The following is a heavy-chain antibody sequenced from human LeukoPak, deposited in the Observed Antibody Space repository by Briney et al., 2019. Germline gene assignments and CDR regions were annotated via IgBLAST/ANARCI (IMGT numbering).Heavy chain of an antibody. V-gene: IGHV3-30*18. J-gene: IGHJ6*02. CDR2: ISYDGSNK. Sequence: PGRSLRLSCAASGFTFSSYGMHWVRQAPGKGLGWVAVISYDGSNKYYADSVKGRFTISRDNSKNTLYLQMNSLRAEDTAVYYCAKEGVYYYYGMDVWGQGTTVTVSS. CDR3: AKEGVYYYYGMDV. CDR1: GFTFSSYG.